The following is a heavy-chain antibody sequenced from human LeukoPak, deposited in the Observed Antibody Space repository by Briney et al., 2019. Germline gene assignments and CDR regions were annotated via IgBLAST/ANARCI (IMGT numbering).Heavy chain of an antibody. D-gene: IGHD3-9*01. Sequence: ASVKVSCKASGYTFTSYGISWVRQAPGQGLEWMGWISAYNGNTDYAQKLQGRVTMTTDTSTSTAYMELRSLRSDDTAVYYCTLRYFGWLSDDAFDIWGQGTMVTVSS. J-gene: IGHJ3*02. V-gene: IGHV1-18*01. CDR2: ISAYNGNT. CDR3: TLRYFGWLSDDAFDI. CDR1: GYTFTSYG.